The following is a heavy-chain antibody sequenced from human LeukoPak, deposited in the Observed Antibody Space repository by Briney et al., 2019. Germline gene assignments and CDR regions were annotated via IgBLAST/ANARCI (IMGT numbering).Heavy chain of an antibody. Sequence: NPSETLSLTCTVSGGSISSSSYYWGWIRQPPGKGLEWIGSIYYSGSTYYNPSLKSRVTISVDTSENQFSLKLSSVTAADTAVYYCASHKWELFPNWFDPWGQGTLVTVSS. J-gene: IGHJ5*02. CDR2: IYYSGST. CDR3: ASHKWELFPNWFDP. CDR1: GGSISSSSYY. D-gene: IGHD1-26*01. V-gene: IGHV4-39*01.